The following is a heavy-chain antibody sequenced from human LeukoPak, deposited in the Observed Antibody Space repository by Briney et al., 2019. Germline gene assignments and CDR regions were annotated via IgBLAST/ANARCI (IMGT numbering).Heavy chain of an antibody. CDR1: GFTFSSYA. V-gene: IGHV3-23*01. D-gene: IGHD5-18*01. CDR3: ARDGSGYSYGWRGYFDY. CDR2: ISGSGGST. Sequence: PGGTLRLSCAASGFTFSSYAMSWVRQAPGKGLEWVSAISGSGGSTYYADSVKGRFTISRDNSKNTLYLQMNSLRAEDTAVYYCARDGSGYSYGWRGYFDYWGQGTLVTVSS. J-gene: IGHJ4*02.